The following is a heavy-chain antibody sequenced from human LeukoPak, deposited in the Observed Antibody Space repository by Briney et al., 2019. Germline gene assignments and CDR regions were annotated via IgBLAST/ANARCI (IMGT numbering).Heavy chain of an antibody. J-gene: IGHJ4*02. CDR1: GFTFSSYE. CDR2: ITLSSSSI. Sequence: GGSLRLSCAASGFTFSSYEMNWVRQAPGKGLEWVSYITLSSSSIYYADSVKGRFTISRDNAKNSLYLQMNSLRAEDTAVYYCAKLGLVVVVPAAKVDYWGQGTLVTVSS. D-gene: IGHD2-2*01. V-gene: IGHV3-48*03. CDR3: AKLGLVVVVPAAKVDY.